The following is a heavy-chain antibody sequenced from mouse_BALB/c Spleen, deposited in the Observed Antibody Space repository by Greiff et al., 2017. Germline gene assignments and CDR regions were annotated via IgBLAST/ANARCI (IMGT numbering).Heavy chain of an antibody. J-gene: IGHJ3*01. Sequence: QVQLQQPGAELVRPGASVKLSCKASGYTFTSYWMNWGKQRSEQGLVWIGRIDPYDSETHYNQKFKDKAILTVDKSSRTAYMQLSSLTSEDSAVYYCARRRYDYDEAALFAYWGQGTLVTVSA. V-gene: IGHV1-52*01. CDR3: ARRRYDYDEAALFAY. D-gene: IGHD2-4*01. CDR1: GYTFTSYW. CDR2: IDPYDSET.